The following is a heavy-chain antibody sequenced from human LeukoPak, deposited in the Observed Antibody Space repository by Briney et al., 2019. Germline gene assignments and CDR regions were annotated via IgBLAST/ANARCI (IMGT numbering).Heavy chain of an antibody. CDR3: TRDFDA. CDR2: IYSGGDT. J-gene: IGHJ4*02. V-gene: IGHV3-66*01. CDR1: GFSVSIYY. Sequence: PGGSLRLSCAASGFSVSIYYMSWVRKAPGKGLEWVSVIYSGGDTYHAESVKGRFTLSRDNSKNMLYLRMNSLRAEDTAVYYCTRDFDAWGQGTLVTVSS.